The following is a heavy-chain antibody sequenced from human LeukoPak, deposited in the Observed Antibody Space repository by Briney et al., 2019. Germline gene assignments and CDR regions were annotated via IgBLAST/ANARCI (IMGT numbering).Heavy chain of an antibody. CDR1: GFTFSNAW. D-gene: IGHD3-22*01. CDR3: TTDMIVVVINPYYYMDV. J-gene: IGHJ6*03. CDR2: IKSKTDGGTT. Sequence: GGSLRLSCAASGFTFSNAWMSWVRQAPGKGLEWVGRIKSKTDGGTTDYAAPVKGRFTISRDDSKNTLHLQMNSLKTEDTAVYYCTTDMIVVVINPYYYMDVWGKGTTVTVSS. V-gene: IGHV3-15*01.